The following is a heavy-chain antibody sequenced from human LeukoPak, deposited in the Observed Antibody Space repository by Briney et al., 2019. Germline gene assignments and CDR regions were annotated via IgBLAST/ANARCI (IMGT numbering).Heavy chain of an antibody. D-gene: IGHD6-13*01. CDR3: AKDRPIIAAAGTTHWFDP. V-gene: IGHV3-23*01. CDR2: ISGSGGST. CDR1: GFTFNNAW. J-gene: IGHJ5*02. Sequence: GGSLRLSCAASGFTFNNAWMHWVRQAPGKGLEWVSAISGSGGSTYYADSVKGRFTISRDNSKNTLYLQMNSLRAEDTAVYYCAKDRPIIAAAGTTHWFDPWGQGTLVTVSS.